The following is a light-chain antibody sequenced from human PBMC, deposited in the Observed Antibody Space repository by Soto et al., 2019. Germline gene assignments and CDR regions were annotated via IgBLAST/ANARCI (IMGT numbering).Light chain of an antibody. J-gene: IGLJ1*01. CDR3: RSYAGSNTYV. Sequence: QSVLTQPPSASGSPGQSVTISCTGTSSDVGGYNYVSWYQQDPGKAPKVMIYEVSKRPSGVPGRFSGSKSGNTASLTVSGLQAEDEADYYCRSYAGSNTYVFGTGTKVTVL. CDR1: SSDVGGYNY. V-gene: IGLV2-8*01. CDR2: EVS.